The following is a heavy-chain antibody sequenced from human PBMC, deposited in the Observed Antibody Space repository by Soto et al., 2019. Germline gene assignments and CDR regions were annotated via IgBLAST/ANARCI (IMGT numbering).Heavy chain of an antibody. CDR2: IYYSGST. J-gene: IGHJ4*02. Sequence: QVQLQESGPGLVKPSETLSLTCTVSGGSISSFYWSWIRQPPGKGLEWIGYIYYSGSTNYNPSLKNRVXXSXDXXKNQFSLKLSSVTAADTAVYYCARACSSTSCPLDYWGQGTLVTVSS. D-gene: IGHD2-2*01. CDR1: GGSISSFY. CDR3: ARACSSTSCPLDY. V-gene: IGHV4-59*01.